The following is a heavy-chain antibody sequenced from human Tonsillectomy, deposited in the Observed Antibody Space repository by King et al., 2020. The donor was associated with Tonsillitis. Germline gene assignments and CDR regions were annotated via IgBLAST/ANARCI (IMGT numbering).Heavy chain of an antibody. CDR2: ISSSGSTI. V-gene: IGHV3-11*01. CDR1: GFTLSDYY. D-gene: IGHD5-18*01. Sequence: VQLVESGGGSVKPGGSLRLSCAVSGFTLSDYYMSWIRQAPGKGLEWVSYISSSGSTIYYADSVKGRFTISRDNAKNSLHLQMNSLRAEDTAVYYCARIWIQLWSPDYWGQGTLVTVSS. CDR3: ARIWIQLWSPDY. J-gene: IGHJ4*02.